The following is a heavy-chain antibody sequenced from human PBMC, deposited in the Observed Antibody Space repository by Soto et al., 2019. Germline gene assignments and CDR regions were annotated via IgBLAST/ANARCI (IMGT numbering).Heavy chain of an antibody. CDR3: ARRPPRGYCSSTSCYSWFDP. CDR2: INHSGST. D-gene: IGHD2-2*01. Sequence: QVQLQQWGAGLLKPSETLSLTCAVYGGSFSGYYWSWIRQPPGKGLEWIREINHSGSTNYNPSLKSRVTISVDTSKNQFSLKLSSVTAADTAVYYCARRPPRGYCSSTSCYSWFDPWGQGTLVTVSS. J-gene: IGHJ5*02. CDR1: GGSFSGYY. V-gene: IGHV4-34*01.